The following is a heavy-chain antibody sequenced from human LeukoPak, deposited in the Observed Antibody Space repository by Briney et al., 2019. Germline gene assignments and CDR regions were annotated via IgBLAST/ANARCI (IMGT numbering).Heavy chain of an antibody. CDR3: ARSNSYGPGTHYLHH. J-gene: IGHJ4*02. Sequence: SETLSLTCDVSGGSLTGYYWSWVRQPPGKGLEWIGEINRDGSSYNNPSLKSRVTISIDTTKNQFSLRLSSVTAADTGVYYCARSNSYGPGTHYLHHWGQGTLVTVSS. D-gene: IGHD3-10*01. CDR2: INRDGSS. V-gene: IGHV4-34*01. CDR1: GGSLTGYY.